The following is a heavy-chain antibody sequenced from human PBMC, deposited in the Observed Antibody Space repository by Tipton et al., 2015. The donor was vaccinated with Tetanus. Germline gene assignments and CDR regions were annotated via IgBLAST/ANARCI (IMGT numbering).Heavy chain of an antibody. CDR1: GFTVSSNY. J-gene: IGHJ6*02. CDR3: ATVRILTGDYGLDV. CDR2: IYSGGST. V-gene: IGHV3-53*01. Sequence: SLRLSCAASGFTVSSNYMSWVRQAPGKGLEWVSVIYSGGSTYYADSVKGRFTISRDNSKNTLYLQMNSLRAEDTAVYYCATVRILTGDYGLDVWGQGTPVTVSS. D-gene: IGHD3-9*01.